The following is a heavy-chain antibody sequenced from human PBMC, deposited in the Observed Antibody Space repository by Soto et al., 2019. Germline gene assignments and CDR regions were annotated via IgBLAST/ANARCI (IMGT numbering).Heavy chain of an antibody. CDR2: IYSGGRT. J-gene: IGHJ2*01. V-gene: IGHV3-53*05. CDR3: AKDQAVVVPAAILYWYFDL. D-gene: IGHD2-2*01. Sequence: GGSLRLSCAASEFTVSSNHMSWVRQAPGKGLEWVSVIYSGGRTYYADSVKGRFTISRDNSKNTLYLQINSRRAEDTAVYYCAKDQAVVVPAAILYWYFDLWGRGTLVTVSS. CDR1: EFTVSSNH.